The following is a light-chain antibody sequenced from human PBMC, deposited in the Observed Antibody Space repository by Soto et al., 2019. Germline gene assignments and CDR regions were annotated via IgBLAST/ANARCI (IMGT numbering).Light chain of an antibody. Sequence: AIRMTQSPSSLSASTGDRVTITCRASQGISSYLAWYQQKPGKAPKLLIYAASTLQSGVPSKFSGSGSGTDFTLTISGLQSEDFATYSCQQYYSYPWTFGQGTMVEIK. CDR2: AAS. V-gene: IGKV1-8*01. CDR1: QGISSY. CDR3: QQYYSYPWT. J-gene: IGKJ1*01.